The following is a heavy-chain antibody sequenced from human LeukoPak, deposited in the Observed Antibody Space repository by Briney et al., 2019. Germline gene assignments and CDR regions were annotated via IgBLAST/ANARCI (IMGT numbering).Heavy chain of an antibody. D-gene: IGHD7-27*01. CDR2: IYHRGNT. Sequence: PSETLSLTCTVSGGSISSSSYYWGWIRQPPGKGLEWIGTIYHRGNTYYNPSLKSRVTMSVDTSKNQFSLKLNSVTAADTAVYYCARDPSLTGDFDYWGQGTLVTVSS. CDR1: GGSISSSSYY. V-gene: IGHV4-39*07. J-gene: IGHJ4*02. CDR3: ARDPSLTGDFDY.